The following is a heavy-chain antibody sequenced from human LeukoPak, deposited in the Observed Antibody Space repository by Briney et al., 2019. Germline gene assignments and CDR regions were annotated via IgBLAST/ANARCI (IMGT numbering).Heavy chain of an antibody. CDR1: GYTFTGYY. D-gene: IGHD3-10*01. CDR3: ARDSSGGLLWTPGYGMDV. CDR2: INPNSGGT. V-gene: IGHV1-2*02. Sequence: ASVKVSCKASGYTFTGYYMHWVRQAPGQGLEWMGWINPNSGGTNYAQKFQGRVTMTRDTSISTAYMELSRLRSDDTAVYYCARDSSGGLLWTPGYGMDVWGQGTTVTVSS. J-gene: IGHJ6*02.